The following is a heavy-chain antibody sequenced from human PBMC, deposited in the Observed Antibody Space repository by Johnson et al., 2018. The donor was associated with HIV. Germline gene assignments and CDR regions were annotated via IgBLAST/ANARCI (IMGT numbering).Heavy chain of an antibody. J-gene: IGHJ3*02. V-gene: IGHV3-NL1*01. CDR1: GFAFSSYA. CDR2: ISWDGGST. Sequence: VQLVESGGGVVQPGTSLRLSCTASGFAFSSYALHWVRQAPGKGLEWVSLISWDGGSTYYADSVKGRFTISRDNSKNTLYLQMNSLRAEDTAVYYCAREGTLGAFDIWGQGTMVTVSS. CDR3: AREGTLGAFDI. D-gene: IGHD1-1*01.